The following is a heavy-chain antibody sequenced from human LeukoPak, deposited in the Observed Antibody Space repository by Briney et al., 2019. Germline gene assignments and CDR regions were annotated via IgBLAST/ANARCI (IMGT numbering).Heavy chain of an antibody. CDR2: ISGSGGST. V-gene: IGHV3-23*01. J-gene: IGHJ4*02. Sequence: GGSLRLSCAASGCTFSCYAMSWVRQAPGKGLEWVSAISGSGGSTYYADSVKGRFTISRDNSKNTLYLQMNSLRAEDTAVYYCAKDVDYDPYYFDYWGQGTLVTVSS. CDR3: AKDVDYDPYYFDY. CDR1: GCTFSCYA. D-gene: IGHD3-22*01.